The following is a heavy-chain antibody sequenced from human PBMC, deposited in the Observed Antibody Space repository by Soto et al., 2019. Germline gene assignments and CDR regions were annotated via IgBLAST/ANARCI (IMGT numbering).Heavy chain of an antibody. CDR1: GGSISSYY. J-gene: IGHJ6*02. D-gene: IGHD2-2*01. Sequence: PSETLSLTCTVSGGSISSYYWSWIRQPPGKGLEWIGYIYYSGSTNYNPSLKSRVTISVDTSKNQFSLKLSSVTAADTAVYYCARESAAMANGMDGWGQGSKVTVSS. CDR2: IYYSGST. V-gene: IGHV4-59*01. CDR3: ARESAAMANGMDG.